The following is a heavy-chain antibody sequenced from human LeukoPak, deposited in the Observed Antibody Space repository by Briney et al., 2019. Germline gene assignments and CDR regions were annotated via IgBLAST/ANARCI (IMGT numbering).Heavy chain of an antibody. J-gene: IGHJ6*02. Sequence: GGSLRLSCAASGFTFSSYAMSWVRQAPGGGLEWVSGIPGSGVDTFYADSVKGRFTISRDNSKNTLFLQMNSLRAEDTGVYYCATGREYYYYGTDVWGQGTTVIVSS. CDR2: IPGSGVDT. V-gene: IGHV3-23*01. CDR3: ATGREYYYYGTDV. CDR1: GFTFSSYA.